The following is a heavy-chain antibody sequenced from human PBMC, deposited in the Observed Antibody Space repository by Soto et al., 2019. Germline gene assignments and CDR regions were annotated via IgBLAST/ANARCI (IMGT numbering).Heavy chain of an antibody. D-gene: IGHD3-16*01. CDR2: ITSNGGNT. J-gene: IGHJ6*02. V-gene: IGHV3-64*01. CDR3: ARRIQFGYGMDV. Sequence: GGSLRLSCAASGFTFSSYAMHWVRQAPGKGLEYVPVITSNGGNTDYASSVKGRFTISRDNSKNTLYLQMGSLRAEDMAVYYCARRIQFGYGMDVWGQGTTVTVS. CDR1: GFTFSSYA.